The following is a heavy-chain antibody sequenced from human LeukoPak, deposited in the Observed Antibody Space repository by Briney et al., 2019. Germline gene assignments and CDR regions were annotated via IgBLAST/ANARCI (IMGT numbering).Heavy chain of an antibody. V-gene: IGHV3-23*01. CDR3: AKAGKSSGYWPYYYYMDV. CDR1: GFTFSSYA. J-gene: IGHJ6*03. Sequence: PGGSLRLSCAASGFTFSSYAMSWVRQAPGKGLEWVSAISGSGGSTYYADSVKGRFTISRDNSKNTLYLQMNSLRAEDTAVYYCAKAGKSSGYWPYYYYMDVWGKGTTVTVSS. D-gene: IGHD3-22*01. CDR2: ISGSGGST.